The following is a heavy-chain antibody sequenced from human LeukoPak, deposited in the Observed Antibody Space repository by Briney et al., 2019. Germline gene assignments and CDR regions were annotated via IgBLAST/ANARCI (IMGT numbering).Heavy chain of an antibody. CDR2: IYYDGSEQ. V-gene: IGHV3-33*01. Sequence: GGPLRLSCVGSGFTFGSNGMHWVRQAPGKGLEWVAVIYYDGSEQYYADSVKGRFTISRDNSKNTLYLQMNSLRVEDTATYHCARWGAGRTADYWGQGTQVTVSS. CDR3: ARWGAGRTADY. CDR1: GFTFGSNG. J-gene: IGHJ4*02. D-gene: IGHD1-26*01.